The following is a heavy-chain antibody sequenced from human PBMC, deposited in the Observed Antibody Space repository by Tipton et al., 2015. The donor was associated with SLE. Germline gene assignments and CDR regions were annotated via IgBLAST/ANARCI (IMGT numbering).Heavy chain of an antibody. CDR1: GGSFSGYY. CDR2: INHSGST. D-gene: IGHD3-3*01. J-gene: IGHJ6*03. Sequence: TLSLTCAVYGGSFSGYYWTWIRQAPGTGLEWIGEINHSGSTNYNPSLKSRVTISVDTSKNQFSLNGTSVTAAETAVYYCARGRFLEWFGYIYYMEVWGKGATVTASS. V-gene: IGHV4-34*01. CDR3: ARGRFLEWFGYIYYMEV.